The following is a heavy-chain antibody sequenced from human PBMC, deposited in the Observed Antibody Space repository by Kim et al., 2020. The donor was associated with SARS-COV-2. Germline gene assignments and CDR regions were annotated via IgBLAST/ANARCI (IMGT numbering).Heavy chain of an antibody. J-gene: IGHJ4*02. CDR3: VRAGHYDSSGYLRDFDY. Sequence: VKGRFTISRDNAKDSLFLQMNSLGADDTAVYYCVRAGHYDSSGYLRDFDYWGRGTMVTVSS. V-gene: IGHV3-11*06. D-gene: IGHD3-22*01.